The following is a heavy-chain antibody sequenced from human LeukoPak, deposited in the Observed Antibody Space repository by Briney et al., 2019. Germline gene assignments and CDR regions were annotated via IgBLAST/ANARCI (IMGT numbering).Heavy chain of an antibody. V-gene: IGHV3-30-3*01. Sequence: GGSLRLSCATSGFTFSMSAMHWVRLAPGKGLDWVVVISFDGGNKFYADSVKGRFSISRDNSKNTLYLQMNSLGLDDTAVYFCARGRAGIAAAGFDYWGQGTLVTVSS. J-gene: IGHJ4*02. CDR2: ISFDGGNK. CDR1: GFTFSMSA. CDR3: ARGRAGIAAAGFDY. D-gene: IGHD6-13*01.